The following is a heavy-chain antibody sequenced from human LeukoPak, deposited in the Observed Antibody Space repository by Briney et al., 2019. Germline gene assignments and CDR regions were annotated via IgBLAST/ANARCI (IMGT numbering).Heavy chain of an antibody. J-gene: IGHJ4*02. V-gene: IGHV3-30-3*01. Sequence: GRSLRLSCAASGFTFSSYAMHWVRQAPGKGLEWVAVISYDGSNKYYADSVKGRFTISRDNSKNTLYLQMNSLRAEDTAVYYWARESSGYYLDYWGQGTLVTVSS. CDR3: ARESSGYYLDY. D-gene: IGHD3-22*01. CDR1: GFTFSSYA. CDR2: ISYDGSNK.